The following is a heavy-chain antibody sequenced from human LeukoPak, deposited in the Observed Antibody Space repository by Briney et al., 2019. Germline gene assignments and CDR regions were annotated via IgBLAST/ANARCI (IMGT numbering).Heavy chain of an antibody. V-gene: IGHV4-39*07. D-gene: IGHD2-21*01. J-gene: IGHJ6*03. CDR3: ARGPDWSYYMDV. Sequence: SETLSLTCTVSGGSISTSNYYWGWIRQPPGKGLEWIGNIFYSGSTCYGPSLKSRLTISLDTSRNQFSLKLSSVTAADTAVYYCARGPDWSYYMDVWGKGTTVTISS. CDR2: IFYSGST. CDR1: GGSISTSNYY.